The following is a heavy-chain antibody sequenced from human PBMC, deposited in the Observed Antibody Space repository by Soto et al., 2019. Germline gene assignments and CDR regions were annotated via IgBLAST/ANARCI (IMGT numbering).Heavy chain of an antibody. CDR2: IYATGTT. Sequence: PSETLSLTCTVSGASISGFYWSWIRKSAGKGLEWIGRIYATGTTDYDPSLKSRVMMSVDTSKKQFSLKLRSVTAADTAVYYCVRDGTKTLRDWFDPWGQGISVTVSS. J-gene: IGHJ5*02. V-gene: IGHV4-4*07. CDR3: VRDGTKTLRDWFDP. D-gene: IGHD1-1*01. CDR1: GASISGFY.